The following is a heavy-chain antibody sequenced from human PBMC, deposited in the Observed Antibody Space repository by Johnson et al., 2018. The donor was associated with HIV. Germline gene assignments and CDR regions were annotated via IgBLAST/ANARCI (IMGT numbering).Heavy chain of an antibody. J-gene: IGHJ3*02. D-gene: IGHD3-10*01. CDR3: ARGTITLIRGVIGFDI. CDR2: ISSGDRA. Sequence: VQLVESGGGLVQPGESLRLSCAASGFTFSSNYMSWVRQAPAKGLEWVSVISSGDRAFYADSVKGRFTISRDNSKNTLDLQMNSLRAEDTAVYYCARGTITLIRGVIGFDIWGQGTMVTVSS. CDR1: GFTFSSNY. V-gene: IGHV3-66*01.